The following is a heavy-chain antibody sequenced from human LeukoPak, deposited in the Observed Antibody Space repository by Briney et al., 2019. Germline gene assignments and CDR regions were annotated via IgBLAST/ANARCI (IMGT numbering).Heavy chain of an antibody. J-gene: IGHJ3*02. D-gene: IGHD3-10*01. CDR1: GFTFSSNY. CDR3: ARAWFRSAFDI. V-gene: IGHV3-66*02. CDR2: IYSGGST. Sequence: PGGSLRLSCAASGFTFSSNYMSWVRQATGKGMEWVSVIYSGGSTYYSDSVKGRFTISRDNSKNTLYLQMNSLRAEDTAVYYCARAWFRSAFDIWGQGTMVTVSS.